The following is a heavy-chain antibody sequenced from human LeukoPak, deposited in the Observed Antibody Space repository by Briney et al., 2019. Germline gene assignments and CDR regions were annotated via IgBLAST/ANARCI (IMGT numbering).Heavy chain of an antibody. CDR2: ISSSSSTI. J-gene: IGHJ4*02. D-gene: IGHD3-22*01. CDR3: VKGPYYYDSSGYVFDY. Sequence: HSGGSLSLSCADSGLTFRSYSMNWVRQAPGKGMDWVSYISSSSSTIYDADSVKGRFTISRDNAKNSLYLQMNSLRDEDTAVYYCVKGPYYYDSSGYVFDYWGQGTLVTVSS. CDR1: GLTFRSYS. V-gene: IGHV3-48*02.